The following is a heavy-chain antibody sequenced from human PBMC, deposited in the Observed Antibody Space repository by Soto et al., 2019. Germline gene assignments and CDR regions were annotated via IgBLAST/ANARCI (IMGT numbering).Heavy chain of an antibody. CDR2: ISHDGSNK. J-gene: IGHJ6*02. V-gene: IGHV3-30-3*01. Sequence: GGSLRLSCAASGFTFSSYAMHWVRQAPGKGLEWVAVISHDGSNKYYADSVKGRFTISRDNSKNTLYLQMNSLRAEDTAVYYCARAAAGNYYYYVMDVWGQGTTVTVSS. CDR3: ARAAAGNYYYYVMDV. D-gene: IGHD6-13*01. CDR1: GFTFSSYA.